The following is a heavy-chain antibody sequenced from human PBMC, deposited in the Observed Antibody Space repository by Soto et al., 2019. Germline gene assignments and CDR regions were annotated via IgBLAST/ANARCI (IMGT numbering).Heavy chain of an antibody. Sequence: PSETLSLTCTVSGGSISSYYWSWIRQPPGKGLEWIGYIYYSGSTNYNPSLKSRVTISVDTSKNQFSLRLSSVTAADTAVYYCARHGRFLEWSRYYYMDVWGKGTTVPSP. D-gene: IGHD3-3*01. V-gene: IGHV4-59*08. CDR3: ARHGRFLEWSRYYYMDV. J-gene: IGHJ6*03. CDR2: IYYSGST. CDR1: GGSISSYY.